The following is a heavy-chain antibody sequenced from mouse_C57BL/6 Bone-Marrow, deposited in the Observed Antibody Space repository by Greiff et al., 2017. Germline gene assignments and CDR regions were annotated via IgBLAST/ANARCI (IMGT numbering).Heavy chain of an antibody. Sequence: VQLQQSGAELVRPGASVKLSCTASGFNIKDDYIHWVKQRPEQGLEWIGGIDPEIGDTEYASKFQGKATITSDTSSHTAYLQLSSLTSEDTAVYDCSAFDGNYFDFWGRGTPLTVAS. CDR3: SAFDGNYFDF. CDR1: GFNIKDDY. CDR2: IDPEIGDT. V-gene: IGHV14-4*01. D-gene: IGHD2-3*01. J-gene: IGHJ2*01.